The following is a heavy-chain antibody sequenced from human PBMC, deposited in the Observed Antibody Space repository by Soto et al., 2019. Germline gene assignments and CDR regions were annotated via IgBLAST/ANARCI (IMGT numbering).Heavy chain of an antibody. V-gene: IGHV3-23*01. CDR3: AKDLSRWPHYAFDS. D-gene: IGHD4-17*01. CDR1: GFTFSNYG. Sequence: GGSLRLSCAASGFTFSNYGMNWVRQAPGKGPEWVSGISSNGDTANYADSVNGRFTISRDNSKNALYMQMNGLRPEDTAVYYCAKDLSRWPHYAFDSWGQGTLVTVSS. J-gene: IGHJ5*01. CDR2: ISSNGDTA.